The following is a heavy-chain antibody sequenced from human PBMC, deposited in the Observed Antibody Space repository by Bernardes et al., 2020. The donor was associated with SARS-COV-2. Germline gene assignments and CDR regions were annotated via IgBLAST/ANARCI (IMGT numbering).Heavy chain of an antibody. CDR3: ARDLGASSTYFYGLDV. D-gene: IGHD6-6*01. J-gene: IGHJ6*02. CDR2: ISSAGSYK. V-gene: IGHV3-21*01. CDR1: GFTFNAYS. Sequence: GGSLRLSCAASGFTFNAYSMHWVRQAPGKGLEWVAAISSAGSYKYYEDSVKGRFTISRDNAKNSLYLQMDSLRAEDTAVYYCARDLGASSTYFYGLDVWGQGTLVTVSS.